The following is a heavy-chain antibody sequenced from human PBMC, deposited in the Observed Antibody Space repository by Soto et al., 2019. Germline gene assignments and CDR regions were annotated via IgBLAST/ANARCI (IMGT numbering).Heavy chain of an antibody. CDR2: MNPNSGNT. CDR3: ARGGRAIAARAANWFDP. J-gene: IGHJ5*02. V-gene: IGHV1-8*01. D-gene: IGHD6-6*01. CDR1: GYTFTSYD. Sequence: QVQLVQSGAEVKKPGASVKVSCKASGYTFTSYDINWVRQATGQGLEWMGWMNPNSGNTGYAQKFQGRVTMTRNTSISTAYMELSSLRSEDTAVYYCARGGRAIAARAANWFDPWGQGTLVTVSS.